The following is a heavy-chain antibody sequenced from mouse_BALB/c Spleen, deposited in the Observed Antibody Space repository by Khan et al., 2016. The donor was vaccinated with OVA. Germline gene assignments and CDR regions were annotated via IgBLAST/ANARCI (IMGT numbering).Heavy chain of an antibody. D-gene: IGHD1-1*02. Sequence: EVELVESGTVLARPGTSVKMSCKASGYSFTSYWMHWVKQRPGQGLEWIGAIYPGISDTRYNQKLKGKAKLTAVTSASTVSMEFSSLTNEDSAFYYCTRSYVSFYFDYWGQGSTLAVSS. V-gene: IGHV1-5*01. CDR2: IYPGISDT. CDR3: TRSYVSFYFDY. CDR1: GYSFTSYW. J-gene: IGHJ2*01.